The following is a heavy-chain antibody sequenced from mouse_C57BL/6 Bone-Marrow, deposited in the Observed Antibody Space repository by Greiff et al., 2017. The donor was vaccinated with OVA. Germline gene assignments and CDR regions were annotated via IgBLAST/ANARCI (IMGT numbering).Heavy chain of an antibody. Sequence: QVQLQQSGPELVKPGASVKISCKASGYAFSSSWMNWVKQRPGKGLEWIGRIYPGDGDTNYNGKFKGKATLTADKSSSTAYMQLSSLTSEDSTVYFCARRDGPWGQGTSVTVSS. V-gene: IGHV1-82*01. CDR2: IYPGDGDT. J-gene: IGHJ4*01. CDR1: GYAFSSSW. CDR3: ARRDGP. D-gene: IGHD2-3*01.